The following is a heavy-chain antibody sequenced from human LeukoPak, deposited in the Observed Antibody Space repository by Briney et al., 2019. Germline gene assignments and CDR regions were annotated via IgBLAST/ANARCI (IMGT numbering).Heavy chain of an antibody. Sequence: PSETLSLTCAVYGASFSDSYWTWIRQPPGKGLEWIGEINQSGSTNYNPSLKSRVTISVDTSKNQFSLRLNSVTAADTAVYYCARLRYTAYASSPCADYWGQGSLVTVSS. D-gene: IGHD5-12*01. CDR2: INQSGST. V-gene: IGHV4-34*01. CDR1: GASFSDSY. CDR3: ARLRYTAYASSPCADY. J-gene: IGHJ4*02.